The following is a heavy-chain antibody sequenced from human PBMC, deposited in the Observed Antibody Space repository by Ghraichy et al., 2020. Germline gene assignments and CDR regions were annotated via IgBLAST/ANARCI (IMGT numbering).Heavy chain of an antibody. CDR3: ARTELGWLVHAFDI. D-gene: IGHD6-19*01. CDR2: IYYSGST. Sequence: SETLSLTCTVSGGSISSSSYYWGWIRQPPGKGLEWIGSIYYSGSTYYNPSLKSRVTISVDTSKNQFSLKLSSVTAADTAMYYCARTELGWLVHAFDIWGQGTMVTVSS. J-gene: IGHJ3*02. CDR1: GGSISSSSYY. V-gene: IGHV4-39*07.